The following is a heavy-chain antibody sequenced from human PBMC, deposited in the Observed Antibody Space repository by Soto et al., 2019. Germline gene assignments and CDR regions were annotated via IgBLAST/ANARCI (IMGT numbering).Heavy chain of an antibody. V-gene: IGHV3-73*01. CDR3: TRQSLVDI. Sequence: XGCLRLYCAACGFSVSGSATHWVRQASGKGLEWVGRIRSKANSYATAYAASVKGRFTISRDDSKNTAYLQMNSLKTEDTDVYYCTRQSLVDIWAQRTMVTVSS. J-gene: IGHJ3*02. CDR2: IRSKANSYAT. CDR1: GFSVSGSA.